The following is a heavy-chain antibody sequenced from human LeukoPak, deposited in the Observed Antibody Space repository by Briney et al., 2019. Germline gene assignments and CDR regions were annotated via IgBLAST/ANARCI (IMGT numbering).Heavy chain of an antibody. J-gene: IGHJ4*02. D-gene: IGHD3-9*01. Sequence: GGSLRLSCAASGLTFSNYAMTWVRQAPGKGLEWVSAISSRGGDTYYADSVKGRFTISRDNSNNALYLQMNSLRAEDTAVYYCAQSGNFDWFDYWGQGTLVTVSS. CDR1: GLTFSNYA. CDR2: ISSRGGDT. V-gene: IGHV3-23*01. CDR3: AQSGNFDWFDY.